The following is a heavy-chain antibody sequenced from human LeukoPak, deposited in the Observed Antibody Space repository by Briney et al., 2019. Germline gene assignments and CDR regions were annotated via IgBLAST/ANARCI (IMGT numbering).Heavy chain of an antibody. CDR2: ISSSGSTI. CDR3: ARAVRYDFWSGYSGFDY. J-gene: IGHJ4*02. V-gene: IGHV3-48*04. Sequence: GGSLRLSCAASGFTFSSYGMHWVRQAPGKGLEWVSYISSSGSTIYYADSVKGRFTISRDNAKNSLYLQMNSLRAEDTAVYYCARAVRYDFWSGYSGFDYWGQGTLVTVSS. CDR1: GFTFSSYG. D-gene: IGHD3-3*01.